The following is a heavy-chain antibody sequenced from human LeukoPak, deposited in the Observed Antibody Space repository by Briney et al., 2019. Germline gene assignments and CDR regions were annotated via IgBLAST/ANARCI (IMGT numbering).Heavy chain of an antibody. CDR2: IKQDGSEK. Sequence: GGSLRLSCAASGFSFSSYWMSWVRQAPGKGLEWVANIKQDGSEKHYVDSVKGRFTISRDNAKNSLYLQMNSLGAEDTAVYYCARAGGSSWADYWGQGTLVTVSS. V-gene: IGHV3-7*01. J-gene: IGHJ4*02. CDR3: ARAGGSSWADY. CDR1: GFSFSSYW. D-gene: IGHD6-13*01.